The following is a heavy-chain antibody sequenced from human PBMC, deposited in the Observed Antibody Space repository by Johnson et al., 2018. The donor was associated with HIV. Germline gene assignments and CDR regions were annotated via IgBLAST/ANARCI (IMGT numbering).Heavy chain of an antibody. Sequence: QMQLVESGGGVVQPGRSLRLSCAASGFTFSSYAMHWVRQAPGKGMEGVAVISYDGRNKYYADSVKGRFTISRDNSKNTLYLQMNSLSAEDTAVYYCARDQSSRQAFDIWGQWTMVTVSS. J-gene: IGHJ3*02. D-gene: IGHD6-6*01. V-gene: IGHV3-30*04. CDR1: GFTFSSYA. CDR2: ISYDGRNK. CDR3: ARDQSSRQAFDI.